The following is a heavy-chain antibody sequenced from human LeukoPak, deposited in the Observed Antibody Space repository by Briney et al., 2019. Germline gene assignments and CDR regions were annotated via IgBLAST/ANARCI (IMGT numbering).Heavy chain of an antibody. V-gene: IGHV3-30-3*01. CDR1: GFTFSSYA. J-gene: IGHJ3*02. D-gene: IGHD2-2*01. CDR2: ISYDGSNK. CDR3: ARGKVVPARGAFDI. Sequence: GGSLRLSCAASGFTFSSYAMHWVRQAPGKGLEWVAVISYDGSNKYYADSVKGRFTISRDNSKNTLYLQMNSLRAEDTAVYYCARGKVVPARGAFDIWGQGTMVTISS.